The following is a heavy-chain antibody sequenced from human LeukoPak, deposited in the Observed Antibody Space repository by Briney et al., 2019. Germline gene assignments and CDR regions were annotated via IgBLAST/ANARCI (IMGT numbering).Heavy chain of an antibody. Sequence: GGSLRLSCAASGFTFSSYAMSWVRQAPGKGLEWVSAISGSGGSTYYSDSVKGRFTISRDNSKNTLYLQMDSLRAEDMAVYYCAKVAHYYGSGSYYEYYFDYWGQGTLVTVSS. CDR2: ISGSGGST. J-gene: IGHJ4*02. CDR1: GFTFSSYA. CDR3: AKVAHYYGSGSYYEYYFDY. D-gene: IGHD3-10*01. V-gene: IGHV3-23*01.